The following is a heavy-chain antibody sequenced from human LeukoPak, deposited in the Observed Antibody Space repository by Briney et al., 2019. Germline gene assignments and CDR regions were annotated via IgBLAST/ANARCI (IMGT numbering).Heavy chain of an antibody. V-gene: IGHV3-23*01. Sequence: GGSLRLSCAASGLTFMKYSMTWVRQAPGKGLEWVSAITGRGAFTDYADSVKGRFTISRDNSKNTLYLQMNSLRGEDTAVYYCASFQGYAPYLDYWGQGTLVTVSS. D-gene: IGHD5-12*01. J-gene: IGHJ4*02. CDR1: GLTFMKYS. CDR3: ASFQGYAPYLDY. CDR2: ITGRGAFT.